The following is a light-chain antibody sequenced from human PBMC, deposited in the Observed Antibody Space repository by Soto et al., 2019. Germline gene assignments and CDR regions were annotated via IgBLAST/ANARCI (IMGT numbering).Light chain of an antibody. CDR1: ESVSSY. J-gene: IGKJ2*01. CDR2: GAS. V-gene: IGKV3-15*01. CDR3: QHYNGWPRT. Sequence: EIVMIQSPATPSGSPGERATISCRASESVSSYLAWYQQNPGQAPRLLIYGASTRATGIPARFSGSGSGTEFTLSISSLQSEDSAVYFCQHYNGWPRTFGQGTKLE.